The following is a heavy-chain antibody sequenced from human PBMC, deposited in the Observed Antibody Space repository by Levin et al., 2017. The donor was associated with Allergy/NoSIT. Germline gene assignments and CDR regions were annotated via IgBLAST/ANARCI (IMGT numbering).Heavy chain of an antibody. Sequence: GGSLRLSCAASGFTFRSYGMHWVRQAPSKGLEWVAVIWYDGSKKYYADSVKGRFTISRDNSKNTLYLQMNILRVEDTAVYYCARESGPYYDFWSGYYGYWGQGTLVTVSS. CDR1: GFTFRSYG. V-gene: IGHV3-33*01. D-gene: IGHD3-3*01. J-gene: IGHJ4*02. CDR3: ARESGPYYDFWSGYYGY. CDR2: IWYDGSKK.